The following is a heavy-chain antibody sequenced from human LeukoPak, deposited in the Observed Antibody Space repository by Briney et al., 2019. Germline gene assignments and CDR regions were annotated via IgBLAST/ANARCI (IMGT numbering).Heavy chain of an antibody. CDR2: INPDTGGT. CDR1: GYTLTAFF. V-gene: IGHV1-2*02. D-gene: IGHD1-14*01. J-gene: IGHJ4*02. Sequence: ASVKVSCKASGYTLTAFFIYWMRQAPGQGLEWMGWINPDTGGTICAQNFQGRVTMTRDTSISTAYMELTRLVSDDTAVYYCARRFSPTGPFDYWGQGTLVTVSS. CDR3: ARRFSPTGPFDY.